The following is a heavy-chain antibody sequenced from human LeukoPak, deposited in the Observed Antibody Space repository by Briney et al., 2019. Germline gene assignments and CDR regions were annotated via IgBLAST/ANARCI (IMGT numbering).Heavy chain of an antibody. J-gene: IGHJ4*02. V-gene: IGHV3-48*03. CDR1: GFTFSSYV. CDR3: ARDPAHSSGPFDC. Sequence: PGGSLRLSCAASGFTFSSYVMNWVRQAPGKGLEWVSYIRSSGSTIYYAGSVKGRFTISRDNAKNSLYLQMNSLRDEDTAVYYCARDPAHSSGPFDCWGQGTLVTVSS. CDR2: IRSSGSTI. D-gene: IGHD3-22*01.